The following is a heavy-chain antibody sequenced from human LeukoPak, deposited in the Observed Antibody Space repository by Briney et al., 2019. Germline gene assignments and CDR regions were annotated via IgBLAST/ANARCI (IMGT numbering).Heavy chain of an antibody. CDR3: ASVRGYSYGYFDY. D-gene: IGHD5-18*01. V-gene: IGHV4-61*02. J-gene: IGHJ4*02. Sequence: PSQTLSLTCTVSGGSISSGSYYWSWIRQPAGKGLEWIGRIYTSGSTNYNPSLKSRVTISVDTSKNQFSLKLSSVTAADTAVYYCASVRGYSYGYFDYWGQGTLVTVSS. CDR1: GGSISSGSYY. CDR2: IYTSGST.